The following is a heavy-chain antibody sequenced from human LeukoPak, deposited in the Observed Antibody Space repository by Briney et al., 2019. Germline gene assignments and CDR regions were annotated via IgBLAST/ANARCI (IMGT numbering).Heavy chain of an antibody. D-gene: IGHD5-18*01. J-gene: IGHJ4*02. Sequence: PSETLSLTCTVSGGSISSSSYYWGWIRQPPGKGLEWIGSIYYSGSTYYNPSLKSRVTISVDTSKNQFSLKLSSVTAADTAVYYCARQGCSYGYYFDYWGQGTLVTDSS. V-gene: IGHV4-39*01. CDR3: ARQGCSYGYYFDY. CDR1: GGSISSSSYY. CDR2: IYYSGST.